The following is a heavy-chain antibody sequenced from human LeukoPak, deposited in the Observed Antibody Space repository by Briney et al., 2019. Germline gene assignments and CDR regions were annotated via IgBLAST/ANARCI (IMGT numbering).Heavy chain of an antibody. V-gene: IGHV4-39*07. D-gene: IGHD2-2*01. CDR1: GGSISSSSYY. J-gene: IGHJ4*02. CDR2: IYYSGST. CDR3: AGGYCSSTSCYASDY. Sequence: SETLSLTCTVSGGSISSSSYYWGWIRQPPGKGLEWIGSIYYSGSTYYNPSLKSRVTISVDTSKNQFSLKLSSVTAADTAVYYCAGGYCSSTSCYASDYWGQGTLVTVSS.